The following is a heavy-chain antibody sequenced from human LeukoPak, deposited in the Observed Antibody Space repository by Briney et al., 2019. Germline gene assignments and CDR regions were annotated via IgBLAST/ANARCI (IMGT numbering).Heavy chain of an antibody. Sequence: PSETLSLTCTVSGGSISSGGYYWSWIRQPPGKGLEWIGYIYHSGSTYYNPSLKSRVTISVDRSKNQFSLKLSSVTAADTAVYYCARDPSWSRYYFDYWGQGTLVTVSS. CDR2: IYHSGST. V-gene: IGHV4-30-2*01. D-gene: IGHD6-13*01. CDR1: GGSISSGGYY. J-gene: IGHJ4*02. CDR3: ARDPSWSRYYFDY.